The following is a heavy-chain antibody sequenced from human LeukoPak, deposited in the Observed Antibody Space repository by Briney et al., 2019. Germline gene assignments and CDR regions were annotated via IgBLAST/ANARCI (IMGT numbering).Heavy chain of an antibody. D-gene: IGHD3-10*01. Sequence: ASVKVSCKASGGTFSSYAISWVRQAPGQGLEWMGGIIPIFGTANYAQKFQGRVTITADESTSTAYMELSSLRSEDTAVYYCASPGGLYYYYYMDVWGKGTTVTVSS. CDR2: IIPIFGTA. J-gene: IGHJ6*03. CDR1: GGTFSSYA. CDR3: ASPGGLYYYYYMDV. V-gene: IGHV1-69*13.